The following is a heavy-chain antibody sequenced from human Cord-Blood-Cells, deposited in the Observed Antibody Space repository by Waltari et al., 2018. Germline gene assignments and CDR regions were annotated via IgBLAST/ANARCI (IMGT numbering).Heavy chain of an antibody. CDR1: GFTFRSYW. J-gene: IGHJ2*01. CDR3: ARCGYWYFDL. V-gene: IGHV3-7*01. CDR2: IKQDGSEK. Sequence: EVQLVESGGGLVQPGGSLRLSCAASGFTFRSYWMSWVRQAPGKGLEGVANIKQDGSEKYYVDSVKGRFTISRDNAKNSLYLQMNSLRAEDTAVYYCARCGYWYFDLWGRGTLVTVSS.